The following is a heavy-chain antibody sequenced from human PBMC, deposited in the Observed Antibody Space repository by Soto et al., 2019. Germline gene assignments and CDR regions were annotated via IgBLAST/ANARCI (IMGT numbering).Heavy chain of an antibody. V-gene: IGHV3-30-3*01. CDR3: ARDRSNYYYDSSGYPEY. Sequence: GGSLRLSCAASGFTFSSYAMHWVRQAPGKGLEWVAVISYDGSNKYYADSVKGRFTISRDSSKNTLYLQMNSLRAEDTAVYYCARDRSNYYYDSSGYPEYWGQGTLVTRLL. CDR1: GFTFSSYA. CDR2: ISYDGSNK. J-gene: IGHJ4*02. D-gene: IGHD3-22*01.